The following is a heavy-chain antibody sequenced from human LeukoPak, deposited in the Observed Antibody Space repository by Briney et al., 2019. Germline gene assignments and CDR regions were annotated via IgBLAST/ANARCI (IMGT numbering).Heavy chain of an antibody. CDR1: GYTFTSYY. CDR2: INPSGGST. Sequence: ASVKVSCKASGYTFTSYYMHWVRQAPGQGLEWMGIINPSGGSTSYAQKFQGRVTMTRDTSTSTVYMELSSLRSEDTAVYYCARAGAMIVVVTYNWFDPWGQGTLVTVSS. D-gene: IGHD3-22*01. CDR3: ARAGAMIVVVTYNWFDP. J-gene: IGHJ5*02. V-gene: IGHV1-46*01.